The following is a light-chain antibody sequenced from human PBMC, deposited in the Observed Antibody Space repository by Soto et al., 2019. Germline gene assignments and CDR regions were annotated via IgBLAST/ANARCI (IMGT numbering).Light chain of an antibody. Sequence: QSVLTQPPSVSEAPRQRVTISCSGSWSNIGHNAVNWYQQLPGKAPQLLIYYDDLLPSGVSDRFSGSKSGTSASLAISVLQSEDEADYYCAAWYASLNGVVFGGGTKVTVL. J-gene: IGLJ2*01. V-gene: IGLV1-36*01. CDR1: WSNIGHNA. CDR2: YDD. CDR3: AAWYASLNGVV.